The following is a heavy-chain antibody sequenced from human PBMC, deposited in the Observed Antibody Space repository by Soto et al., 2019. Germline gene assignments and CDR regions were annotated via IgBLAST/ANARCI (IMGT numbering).Heavy chain of an antibody. CDR3: ARGGVKGTTSRGQVYN. CDR2: ISRSGDST. Sequence: QVQVVESGGGLVKPGGSLRLSCAASGFTFSDYYMSWIRQAPGKGLEWVSFISRSGDSTKYADSVKGRFTISRDNAKNSLYLQLNSLRAEDTAVYYCARGGVKGTTSRGQVYNWGQGTLVTVSS. J-gene: IGHJ4*02. CDR1: GFTFSDYY. D-gene: IGHD1-7*01. V-gene: IGHV3-11*06.